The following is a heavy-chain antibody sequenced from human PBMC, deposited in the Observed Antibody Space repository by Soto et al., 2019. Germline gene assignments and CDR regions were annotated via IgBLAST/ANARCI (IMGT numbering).Heavy chain of an antibody. CDR1: GFTFSDHY. D-gene: IGHD5-18*01. V-gene: IGHV3-72*01. J-gene: IGHJ4*02. Sequence: EVQLVESGGGLVQPGGSLRLSCAASGFTFSDHYMDWVRQAPGKGLEWVGRTRNKANSYTTEYAAPVKGRFTISRDDSKSSLYLQMNSLTAEDTAVYYCIAYSYGLPDYWGQGTLVTVSS. CDR2: TRNKANSYTT. CDR3: IAYSYGLPDY.